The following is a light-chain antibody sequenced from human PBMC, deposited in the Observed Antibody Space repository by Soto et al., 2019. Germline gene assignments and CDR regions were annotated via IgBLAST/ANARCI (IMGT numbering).Light chain of an antibody. CDR3: QSYDSSLSSYV. CDR1: RSNIGAGYD. V-gene: IGLV1-40*01. J-gene: IGLJ1*01. CDR2: GHS. Sequence: QSALTQPPSVSGAPGQRVTISCTGSRSNIGAGYDVHWYQQVPGTAPRLLIYGHSNRPSGVPDRFSGSKSVTSASLAITGLQAEDEADYYCQSYDSSLSSYVFGTGTKSPS.